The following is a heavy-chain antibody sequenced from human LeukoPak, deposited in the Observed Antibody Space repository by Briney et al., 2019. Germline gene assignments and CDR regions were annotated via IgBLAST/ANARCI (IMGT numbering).Heavy chain of an antibody. J-gene: IGHJ4*02. CDR3: ARDRSAGTIDY. D-gene: IGHD6-19*01. CDR2: IYTSGST. Sequence: KPSETLSLTCTVSGGSISSYYWSWIRQPAGKGLGWIGRIYTSGSTNYNPSLKSRVTMSVDTSKNQFSLKLSSVTAADTAVYYCARDRSAGTIDYWGQGTLVTVSS. CDR1: GGSISSYY. V-gene: IGHV4-4*07.